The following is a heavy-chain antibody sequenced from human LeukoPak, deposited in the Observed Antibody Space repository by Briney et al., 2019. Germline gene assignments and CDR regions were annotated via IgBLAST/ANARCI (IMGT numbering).Heavy chain of an antibody. CDR1: GGSISSYY. CDR3: ARAVGGDYFPEY. CDR2: IYYSGST. D-gene: IGHD3-22*01. V-gene: IGHV4-59*01. Sequence: SETLSLTCNVSGGSISSYYWSWIRQPPGKGLEWIGYIYYSGSTNYNPSLKSRVTISVDTSKNQFSLKLSSVTAADTAMYYCARAVGGDYFPEYWGQGTLVTVSS. J-gene: IGHJ4*02.